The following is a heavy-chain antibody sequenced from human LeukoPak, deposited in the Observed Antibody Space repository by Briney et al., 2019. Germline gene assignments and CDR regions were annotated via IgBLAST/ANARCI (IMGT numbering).Heavy chain of an antibody. CDR2: THYSGAT. Sequence: SETLSLTCTVSVGSISSYYWSWLRQPPGKGLEYIGYTHYSGATNYNPTLKRRVTISLDTSGNQFSLKLSSVTAADTAVYYCASGYCGGACQLGGVDMWGQGTMVTVSS. CDR3: ASGYCGGACQLGGVDM. D-gene: IGHD2-21*02. J-gene: IGHJ3*02. V-gene: IGHV4-59*01. CDR1: VGSISSYY.